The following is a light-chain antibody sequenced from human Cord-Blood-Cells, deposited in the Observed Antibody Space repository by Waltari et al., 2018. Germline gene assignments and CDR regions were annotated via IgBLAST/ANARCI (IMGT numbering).Light chain of an antibody. Sequence: EIVLTQSPATLSLSPGERATLSCRASPSVSSYLAWYQQKPGQAPRLLIYDASNRATGIPARFSGSGSGTDFTLTISSLEPEDFAVYYCQQRWTFGQGTKVEIK. CDR2: DAS. V-gene: IGKV3-11*01. CDR3: QQRWT. J-gene: IGKJ1*01. CDR1: PSVSSY.